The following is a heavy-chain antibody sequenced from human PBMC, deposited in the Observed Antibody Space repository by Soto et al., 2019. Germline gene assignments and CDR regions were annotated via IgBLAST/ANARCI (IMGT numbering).Heavy chain of an antibody. D-gene: IGHD3-3*01. V-gene: IGHV1-18*01. J-gene: IGHJ6*03. CDR3: AFLEWSDYYNYYMDV. Sequence: QVHLVQSGGEVKKSGASVKVSCKTSGYPFISYGITWVRQAPGQGLEWMGWINAYNDNTTYAQKFQGRVTMTTYTSTNTAYMELRSLRSDDTAVYYCAFLEWSDYYNYYMDVWGKGTTVTVSS. CDR2: INAYNDNT. CDR1: GYPFISYG.